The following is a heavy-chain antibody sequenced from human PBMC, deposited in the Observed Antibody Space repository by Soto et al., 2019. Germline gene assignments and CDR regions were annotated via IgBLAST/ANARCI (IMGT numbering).Heavy chain of an antibody. J-gene: IGHJ4*02. CDR2: INAYNGNT. CDR1: GGTFSSYA. Sequence: ASVKVSCRASGGTFSSYAISWVRQAPGQGLEWMGWINAYNGNTNYAQKLQGRVTMTTDTSTSTAYMELRSLRSDDTAVYYCARDVGYGLIDYWGQGTLVTVS. V-gene: IGHV1-18*01. D-gene: IGHD5-18*01. CDR3: ARDVGYGLIDY.